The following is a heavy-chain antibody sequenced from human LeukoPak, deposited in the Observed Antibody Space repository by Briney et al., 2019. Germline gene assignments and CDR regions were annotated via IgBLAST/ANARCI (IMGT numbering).Heavy chain of an antibody. Sequence: SETLSLTCAVYGGSFSGYYWSWIRQPPGKGLEWIGEINHSGSTNYNPSLKSRVTISVDTSKNQFSLKLSSVTAADTAVYYCARRVRGVIPFDYWGQGTLVTVSS. CDR1: GGSFSGYY. D-gene: IGHD3-10*01. V-gene: IGHV4-34*01. CDR2: INHSGST. CDR3: ARRVRGVIPFDY. J-gene: IGHJ4*02.